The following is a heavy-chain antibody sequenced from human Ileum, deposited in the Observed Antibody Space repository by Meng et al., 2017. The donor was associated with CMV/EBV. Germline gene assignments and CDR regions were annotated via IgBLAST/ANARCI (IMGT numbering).Heavy chain of an antibody. Sequence: GGSLRLSCEASGFTFSKYYMNWVRQAPGKGLEGVASISTSNYYIRYGDSVKGRFTISRANAANSIFLQMNSLRVDDTAVYYCARDDFDYQKYCDYWGQGTLVTVSS. D-gene: IGHD3-9*01. J-gene: IGHJ4*02. V-gene: IGHV3-21*06. CDR1: GFTFSKYY. CDR3: ARDDFDYQKYCDY. CDR2: ISTSNYYI.